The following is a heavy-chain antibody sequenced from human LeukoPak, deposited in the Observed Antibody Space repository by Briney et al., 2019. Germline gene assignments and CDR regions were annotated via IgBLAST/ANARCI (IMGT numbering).Heavy chain of an antibody. CDR1: GGSISSYY. CDR3: ASSDGDYDILTGYYKPNYYYYMDV. D-gene: IGHD3-9*01. CDR2: IYYSGST. Sequence: SETLSLTCTVSGGSISSYYWSWIRQPPGKGLEWIGYIYYSGSTNYNPSLKSRVTISVDTSKNQFSLKLSSVTAADTAVYYCASSDGDYDILTGYYKPNYYYYMDVWGKGTTVTVSS. J-gene: IGHJ6*03. V-gene: IGHV4-59*13.